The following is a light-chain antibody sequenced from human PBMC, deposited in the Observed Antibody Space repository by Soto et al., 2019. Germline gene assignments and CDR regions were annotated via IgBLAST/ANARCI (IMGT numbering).Light chain of an antibody. CDR1: QSVLYSSNNKKY. Sequence: DIVMTQSPDSLAVSLGERATINCRSSQSVLYSSNNKKYLAWYQQKPGQPPKLLIYWASTRESGVPDRFSGGGSGTDFTLTISSLQAEDVAVYYCQQYYSTPPSFGGGTKVEIK. J-gene: IGKJ4*01. V-gene: IGKV4-1*01. CDR2: WAS. CDR3: QQYYSTPPS.